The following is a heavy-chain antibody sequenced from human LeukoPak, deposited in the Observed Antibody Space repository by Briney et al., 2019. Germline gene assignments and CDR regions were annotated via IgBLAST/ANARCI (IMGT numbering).Heavy chain of an antibody. CDR3: AKDRGSIAARPIDY. J-gene: IGHJ4*02. CDR2: ISYDGSNK. CDR1: GFTFSSYA. Sequence: PGGSLRLSCAASGFTFSSYAMHWIRQAPGKGLEWVAVISYDGSNKYYADSVKGRFTISRDNSKNTLYLQMDSLRAEDTAVYYCAKDRGSIAARPIDYWGQGTLVTVSS. V-gene: IGHV3-30-3*01. D-gene: IGHD6-6*01.